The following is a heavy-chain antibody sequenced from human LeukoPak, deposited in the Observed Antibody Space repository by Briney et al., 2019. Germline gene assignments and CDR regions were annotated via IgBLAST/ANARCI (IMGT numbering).Heavy chain of an antibody. CDR2: VSGGGDRI. Sequence: PGGSLRLSCAASGFTFSSSALSWVRQAPGKGLEWVSAVSGGGDRIDYADSVKGRFTISRDNSKDTLFLQMNSLRAEDTAVYYCARDAYWGQGTLVTVSS. V-gene: IGHV3-23*01. CDR3: ARDAY. J-gene: IGHJ4*02. CDR1: GFTFSSSA.